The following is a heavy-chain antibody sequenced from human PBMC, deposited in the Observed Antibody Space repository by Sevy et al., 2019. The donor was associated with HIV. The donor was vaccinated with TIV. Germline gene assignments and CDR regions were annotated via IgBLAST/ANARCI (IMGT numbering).Heavy chain of an antibody. J-gene: IGHJ3*02. Sequence: GGSLRLSCAASGFTFSSYWMHWVRQAPGKVLVWVSRINSDGSSTSYADSVKGRFTISRDNAKNTLYLQMNSLRAVDTAVYYCARDPYYYDSSGYPHGALDIWGQGTTVTVSS. CDR2: INSDGSST. CDR1: GFTFSSYW. V-gene: IGHV3-74*01. CDR3: ARDPYYYDSSGYPHGALDI. D-gene: IGHD3-22*01.